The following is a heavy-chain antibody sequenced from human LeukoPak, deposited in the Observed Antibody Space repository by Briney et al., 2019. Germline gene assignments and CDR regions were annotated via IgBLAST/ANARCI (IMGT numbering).Heavy chain of an antibody. D-gene: IGHD3-10*01. V-gene: IGHV3-30-3*01. CDR3: ARGLRLWFGEGLYSFDY. J-gene: IGHJ4*02. CDR1: GFTFSSYA. Sequence: PGGSLRLSCAASGFTFSSYAMHWVRQAPGKGLEWVAVISYDGSNKYYADSVKGRFTISRDNSKNTLYLQMNSLRAEDTAVYYCARGLRLWFGEGLYSFDYWGQGTLVTVSS. CDR2: ISYDGSNK.